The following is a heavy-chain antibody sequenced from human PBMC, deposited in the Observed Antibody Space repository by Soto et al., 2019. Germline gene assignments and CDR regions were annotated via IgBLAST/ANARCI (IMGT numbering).Heavy chain of an antibody. CDR3: ARHYSSGSRNWFDP. Sequence: PSETLSLTCSVSGGSINSSSYFWGWVRQPPGKGLERIGSIYCSGSTYYNPSLRSRVTISVDTSKNQFSLKLSSVTAADTAVFYCARHYSSGSRNWFDPWGQGTLVTVSS. CDR1: GGSINSSSYF. V-gene: IGHV4-39*01. D-gene: IGHD6-19*01. CDR2: IYCSGST. J-gene: IGHJ5*02.